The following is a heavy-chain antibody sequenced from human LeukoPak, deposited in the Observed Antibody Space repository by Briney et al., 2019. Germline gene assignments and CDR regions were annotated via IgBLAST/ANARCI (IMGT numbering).Heavy chain of an antibody. Sequence: SETLSLTCTVSGGSISSYYWRWLRQPPGKGLEWIGYIYYSGSTNYNPSLKSRVTISVDTSKNQFSLKLSSVTAADTAVYYCARDDSSGYYGFNAFDIWGQGTMVTVSS. CDR2: IYYSGST. D-gene: IGHD3-22*01. CDR3: ARDDSSGYYGFNAFDI. J-gene: IGHJ3*02. V-gene: IGHV4-59*01. CDR1: GGSISSYY.